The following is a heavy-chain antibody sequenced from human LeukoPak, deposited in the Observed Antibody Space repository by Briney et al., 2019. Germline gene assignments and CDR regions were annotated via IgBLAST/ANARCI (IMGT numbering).Heavy chain of an antibody. J-gene: IGHJ4*02. V-gene: IGHV4-30-2*01. CDR1: GGSISSGGYY. CDR3: ARDRAVAGPFDY. Sequence: SQTLPLTCTVSGGSISSGGYYWSWIRQPPGKGLEWIGYIYHSGSTYYNPSLKSRVTISVDTSKNQFSLKLSSVTAADTAVYYCARDRAVAGPFDYWGQGTLVTVSS. D-gene: IGHD6-19*01. CDR2: IYHSGST.